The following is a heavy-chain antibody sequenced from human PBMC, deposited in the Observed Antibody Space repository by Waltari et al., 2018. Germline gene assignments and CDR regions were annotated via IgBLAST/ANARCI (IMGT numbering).Heavy chain of an antibody. CDR3: AREPNPYYYDSSGCY. CDR1: GGSFSGYY. D-gene: IGHD3-22*01. V-gene: IGHV4-34*01. CDR2: INHSGST. Sequence: QVQLQQWGAGLLKPSETLSLTCAVYGGSFSGYYWSWIRQPPGKGLEWIGEINHSGSTNYNPSLKSRVTISVDTSKNQFSLKLSSVTAADTAVYYCAREPNPYYYDSSGCYWGQGTLVTVSS. J-gene: IGHJ4*02.